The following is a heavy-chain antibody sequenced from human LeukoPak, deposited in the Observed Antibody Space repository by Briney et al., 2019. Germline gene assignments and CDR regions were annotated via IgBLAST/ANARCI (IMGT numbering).Heavy chain of an antibody. Sequence: GGSLRLSCAASGLTFSTSGFNWVRQAPGKGLEWVASIGPTGSDRYHADSIKGRFTISRDNANNFLYLQMNSLRAEDTAVYYCAREGDFWSGYPSSHWGQGTLVTVSS. V-gene: IGHV3-21*06. CDR2: IGPTGSDR. CDR3: AREGDFWSGYPSSH. J-gene: IGHJ4*02. D-gene: IGHD3-3*01. CDR1: GLTFSTSG.